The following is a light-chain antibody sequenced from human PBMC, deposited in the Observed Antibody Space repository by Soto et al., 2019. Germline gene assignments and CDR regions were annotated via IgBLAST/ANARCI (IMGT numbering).Light chain of an antibody. CDR3: QHYDHLPIT. J-gene: IGKJ5*01. V-gene: IGKV1-33*01. Sequence: DIQITQSPPSLSSYLFDIVTITCQASQDITNYLNWYQQKPGKAPRLLLYDASSLETGVPSRFSGSGSGTDFTFTISSLQPEDIATYYCQHYDHLPITFGQGTRLEIK. CDR1: QDITNY. CDR2: DAS.